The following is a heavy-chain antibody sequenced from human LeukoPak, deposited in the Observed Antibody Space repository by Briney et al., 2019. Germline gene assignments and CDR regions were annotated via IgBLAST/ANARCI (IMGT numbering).Heavy chain of an antibody. J-gene: IGHJ4*02. Sequence: GXLRLSCAASGFTFSNYAMSWVRQAPGKGLEGVSSISGSGDSTYYADSVKGRFTISRDNSKKRLYMQMNRLRDEDTAVYYCAAVLTGYYSPLDYWGQGTLVTVSS. CDR1: GFTFSNYA. CDR3: AAVLTGYYSPLDY. V-gene: IGHV3-23*01. CDR2: ISGSGDST. D-gene: IGHD3-9*01.